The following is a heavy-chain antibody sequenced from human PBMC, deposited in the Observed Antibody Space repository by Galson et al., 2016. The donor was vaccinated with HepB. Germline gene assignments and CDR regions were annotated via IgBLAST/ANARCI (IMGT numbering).Heavy chain of an antibody. D-gene: IGHD5-12*01. CDR1: GFNFNTFW. Sequence: SLRLSYAASGFNFNTFWMHWVRQVPGNGLVWVSRIDTDGRITNYADSVRGRFTISRDNTKNTLFLQMNSLRAEDTAVYYCARDLGGYGGYWGQGTLVTVSS. CDR2: IDTDGRIT. V-gene: IGHV3-74*01. J-gene: IGHJ4*02. CDR3: ARDLGGYGGY.